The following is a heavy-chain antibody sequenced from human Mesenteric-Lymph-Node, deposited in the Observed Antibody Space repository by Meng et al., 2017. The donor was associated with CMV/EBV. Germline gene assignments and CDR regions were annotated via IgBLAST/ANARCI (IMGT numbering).Heavy chain of an antibody. CDR2: IYYSGST. CDR3: ARDHRGYCSSTSCYKRGYYYYGMDV. CDR1: GGSVSSGSYY. D-gene: IGHD2-2*02. Sequence: SETLSLTCTVSGGSVSSGSYYWSWIRQPPGKGLEWIGYIYYSGSTNYNPSLKSRVTISVDTSKNQFSLKLSSVTAADTAVYYCARDHRGYCSSTSCYKRGYYYYGMDVWGQGTTVTVSS. J-gene: IGHJ6*02. V-gene: IGHV4-61*01.